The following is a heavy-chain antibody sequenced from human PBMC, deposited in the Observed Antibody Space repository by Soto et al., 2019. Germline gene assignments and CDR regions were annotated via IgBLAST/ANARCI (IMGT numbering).Heavy chain of an antibody. D-gene: IGHD3-10*01. CDR2: ISYDGSNK. V-gene: IGHV3-30-3*01. CDR3: ERDMVGFDI. CDR1: GFTFSSYA. J-gene: IGHJ3*02. Sequence: PGRSLRLSCAASGFTFSSYAMPWVRQAPGKGLEWVAVISYDGSNKYYADSVKGRFTISRDNYKNTLYLQMNSLRAEDTAVYYCERDMVGFDIWGQGTMLTVSS.